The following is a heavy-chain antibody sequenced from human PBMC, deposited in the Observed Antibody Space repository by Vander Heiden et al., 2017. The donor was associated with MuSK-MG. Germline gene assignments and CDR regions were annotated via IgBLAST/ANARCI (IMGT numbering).Heavy chain of an antibody. D-gene: IGHD3-16*01. CDR2: IWYDGSNK. V-gene: IGHV3-33*01. Sequence: QVQLVESGGGVVQPGRSVGLSCVAAGFTFRSHGMPWVRPAPGKGLEWVAVIWYDGSNKYYADSGKGRFTISRDNSKNTLYLEMNSLRAEDTAVYYCVRDRNGIGGYFDYWGQGTLVTVSS. J-gene: IGHJ4*02. CDR3: VRDRNGIGGYFDY. CDR1: GFTFRSHG.